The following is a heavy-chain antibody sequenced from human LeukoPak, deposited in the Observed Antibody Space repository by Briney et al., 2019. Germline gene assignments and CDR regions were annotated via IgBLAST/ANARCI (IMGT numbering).Heavy chain of an antibody. CDR2: ISNSAGTI. CDR1: GFTFSDYY. V-gene: IGHV3-11*01. CDR3: ARGAIDIIGFGFDC. D-gene: IGHD3-22*01. J-gene: IGHJ4*02. Sequence: GGSLRLSCAASGFTFSDYYMTWLRQAPGKGLEWVSYISNSAGTIYYADSVKGRFTISRDNAKNSLYLQMNSVRAEDTAVYYCARGAIDIIGFGFDCWGQGTLVTVSS.